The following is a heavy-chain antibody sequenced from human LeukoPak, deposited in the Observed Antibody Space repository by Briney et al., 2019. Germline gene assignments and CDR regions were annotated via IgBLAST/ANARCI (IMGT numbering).Heavy chain of an antibody. V-gene: IGHV3-7*03. CDR3: AREIPLGNYYGSGSYYPFFDY. J-gene: IGHJ4*02. Sequence: GGSLSLSCAASGFTFSSYWMSWVRQSPGKGREWVANIKQDGSGKYYVDSVKGRFTISRDNAKNSLYLQMNSLRAEDTAVYSCAREIPLGNYYGSGSYYPFFDYWGQGTLVTVSS. D-gene: IGHD3-10*01. CDR1: GFTFSSYW. CDR2: IKQDGSGK.